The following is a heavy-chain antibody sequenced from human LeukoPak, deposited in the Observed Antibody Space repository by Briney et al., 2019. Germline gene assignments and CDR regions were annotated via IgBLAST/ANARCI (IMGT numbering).Heavy chain of an antibody. V-gene: IGHV1-69*01. Sequence: SVKVSCRASGGTFRSYAISWVRQAPGQGLEWMGGIIPIFGTANYAQKFQGRVTITADESTSTAYMELSSLRSEDTAVYYCARGLDSSGWYGGEYDLWGRGTLVTVSS. D-gene: IGHD6-19*01. J-gene: IGHJ2*01. CDR3: ARGLDSSGWYGGEYDL. CDR1: GGTFRSYA. CDR2: IIPIFGTA.